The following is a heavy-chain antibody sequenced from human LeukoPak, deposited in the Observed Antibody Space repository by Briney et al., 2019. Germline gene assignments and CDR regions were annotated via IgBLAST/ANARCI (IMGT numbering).Heavy chain of an antibody. CDR1: GFTFSSYA. V-gene: IGHV3-30-3*01. J-gene: IGHJ4*02. Sequence: GRSLRLSCAASGFTFSSYAMHWVRQAPGKGLEWVAVISYDGSNKYYADSVKGRFTISRDNSKNTLYLQMNSLRAEDTAVYYCARAPYYYDSSGYYYDYWGQGTLVTVSS. D-gene: IGHD3-22*01. CDR2: ISYDGSNK. CDR3: ARAPYYYDSSGYYYDY.